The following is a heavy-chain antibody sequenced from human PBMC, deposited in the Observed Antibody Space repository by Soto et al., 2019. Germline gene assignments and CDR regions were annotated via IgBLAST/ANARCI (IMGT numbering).Heavy chain of an antibody. CDR3: AGDRTYYDFWYGMDV. D-gene: IGHD3-3*01. J-gene: IGHJ6*02. Sequence: QVQLVESGGGVVQPGRSLRLSCAASGFTFSSYAMHWVRQAPGKGLEWVAVISYDGSNKYYADYVKGRFTMSRDNSKNTLYLQMNSLRAEDTAVYYCAGDRTYYDFWYGMDVWGQETTVTVSS. V-gene: IGHV3-30-3*01. CDR2: ISYDGSNK. CDR1: GFTFSSYA.